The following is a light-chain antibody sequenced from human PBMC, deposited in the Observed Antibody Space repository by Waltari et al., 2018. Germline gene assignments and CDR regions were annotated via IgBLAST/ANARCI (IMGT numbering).Light chain of an antibody. CDR1: SSDVGGYHY. V-gene: IGLV2-14*01. CDR3: SSYTSSSTLVV. J-gene: IGLJ2*01. CDR2: EVS. Sequence: QSALTQPASVSGSPGQSITISCTGTSSDVGGYHYASWYQQHPGKAPKLIIYEVSNRPSGVSNRFSGSKSGNTASLTISGLQAEDEADYYCSSYTSSSTLVVFGGGTKLTVL.